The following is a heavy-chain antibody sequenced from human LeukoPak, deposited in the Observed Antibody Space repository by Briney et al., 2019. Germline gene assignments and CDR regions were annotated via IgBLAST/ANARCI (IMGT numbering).Heavy chain of an antibody. J-gene: IGHJ4*02. CDR2: IIPIFGTA. CDR1: GGTFSSYA. D-gene: IGHD2-15*01. CDR3: ARDDSGGSFFDY. Sequence: ASVTVSCKASGGTFSSYAISWVRQAPGQGLEWMGGIIPIFGTANYAQKFQGRVTITADKSTSTAYMELNSLRSEDTAVYYCARDDSGGSFFDYWGQGTLVTVSS. V-gene: IGHV1-69*06.